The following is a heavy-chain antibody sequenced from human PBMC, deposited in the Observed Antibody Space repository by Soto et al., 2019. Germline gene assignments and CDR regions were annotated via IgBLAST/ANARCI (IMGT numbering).Heavy chain of an antibody. CDR1: GDSISSSNL. CDR2: VHHSGRA. CDR3: ARDPGYNTGGNWFDP. V-gene: IGHV4-4*02. Sequence: SETLSLTCGVSGDSISSSNLWSWVRQSPGKGLEWIGDVHHSGRANYNPSLKSRVTIDVDKSKNQFSLNLTSVTAADTAVYYCARDPGYNTGGNWFDPWGQGTLVTVSS. D-gene: IGHD6-19*01. J-gene: IGHJ5*02.